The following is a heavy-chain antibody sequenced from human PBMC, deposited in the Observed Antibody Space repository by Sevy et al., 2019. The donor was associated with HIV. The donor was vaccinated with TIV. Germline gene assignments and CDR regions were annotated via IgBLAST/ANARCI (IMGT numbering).Heavy chain of an antibody. J-gene: IGHJ6*03. Sequence: GGSLRLSCAASGFTFSSYGMHWVRQAPGKGLEWVAVISYEGSNKYYADSVKGRFTISRDNSKNTLYLQMNSLRAEDTAVYYCAKDALYGDYAGYYMDVWGKGTTVTVSS. CDR3: AKDALYGDYAGYYMDV. D-gene: IGHD4-17*01. CDR1: GFTFSSYG. CDR2: ISYEGSNK. V-gene: IGHV3-30*18.